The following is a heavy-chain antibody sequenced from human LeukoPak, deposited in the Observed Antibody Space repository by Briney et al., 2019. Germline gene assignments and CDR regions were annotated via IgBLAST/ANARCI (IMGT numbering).Heavy chain of an antibody. V-gene: IGHV1-8*01. CDR2: MNPNPSGGNT. D-gene: IGHD6-19*01. Sequence: GASVKVSCKASGYTFTNYDVNWVRQAPGQGLEWIGWMNPNPSGGNTGYAQKFQGRVILTSNTSITTAYMELSNLSSEDTAVYYCTRGVAEWLVRAFASWGQGTLVTVSS. J-gene: IGHJ1*01. CDR3: TRGVAEWLVRAFAS. CDR1: GYTFTNYD.